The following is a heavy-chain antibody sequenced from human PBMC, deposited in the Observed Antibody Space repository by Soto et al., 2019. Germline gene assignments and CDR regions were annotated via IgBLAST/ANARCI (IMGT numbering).Heavy chain of an antibody. D-gene: IGHD6-6*01. CDR2: IIPIFGTA. J-gene: IGHJ6*02. CDR1: GGTFSSYA. Sequence: SVKVSCKASGGTFSSYAISWLRQSPGQGLEWMGGIIPIFGTADYAQKFQGRVTITADKSTSTAYMELSSLRSEDTAVYYCARTFSSSPAYYYGMDVWGQGTTVTVSS. V-gene: IGHV1-69*06. CDR3: ARTFSSSPAYYYGMDV.